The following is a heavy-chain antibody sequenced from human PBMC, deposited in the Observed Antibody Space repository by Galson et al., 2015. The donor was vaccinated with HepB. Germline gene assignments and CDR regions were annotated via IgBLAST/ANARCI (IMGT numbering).Heavy chain of an antibody. D-gene: IGHD3-22*01. CDR1: GFTFSGSA. CDR2: IRSKANSYAT. J-gene: IGHJ4*02. V-gene: IGHV3-73*01. Sequence: SLRLSCAASGFTFSGSATHWVRQASGKGLEWVGRIRSKANSYATAYAASVKGRFTISRDDSKNTAYLQMNSLRAEDTAVYYCARETSYYDSSGYYLDHYFDYWGQGTLVTVSS. CDR3: ARETSYYDSSGYYLDHYFDY.